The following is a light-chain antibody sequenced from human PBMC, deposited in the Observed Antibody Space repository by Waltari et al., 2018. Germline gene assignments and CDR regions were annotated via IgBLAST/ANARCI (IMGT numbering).Light chain of an antibody. CDR1: QSVRNY. CDR3: QQRRNLPIT. Sequence: EIVLTQSPATLSLSPGERATLSCRASQSVRNYLAWYQQKPGQAPRLIIYDVYYRATAIPARFSGSGSGTDFTLTISSLEPEDFAVYYCQQRRNLPITFGQGTRLEIK. J-gene: IGKJ5*01. CDR2: DVY. V-gene: IGKV3-11*01.